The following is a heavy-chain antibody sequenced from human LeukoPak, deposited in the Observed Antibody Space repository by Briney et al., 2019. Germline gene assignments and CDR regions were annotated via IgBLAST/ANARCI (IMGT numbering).Heavy chain of an antibody. CDR2: INHSGST. J-gene: IGHJ5*02. Sequence: SETLSLTCAVYGGSFSGYYWSWIRQPPGKGLEWIGEINHSGSTNYNPSLKSRVTISVDTSKNQFSLKLTSVTAADTAVYYCARPVPSRLGWFDPWGQGTLVTVSS. D-gene: IGHD1-1*01. V-gene: IGHV4-34*01. CDR1: GGSFSGYY. CDR3: ARPVPSRLGWFDP.